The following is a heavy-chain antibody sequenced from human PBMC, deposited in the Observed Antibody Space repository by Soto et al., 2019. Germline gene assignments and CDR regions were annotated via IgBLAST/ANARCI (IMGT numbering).Heavy chain of an antibody. CDR3: AKMVTWDSSGYYQGGFDC. Sequence: EMHLVESGGGLVQPGRSLTISCAASGFTFEDYAMHWVRQAPGKGLEWVSGISWNSGKIIYADSVKGRCTISRDNAKNSLYLQMNRLRPEDTALYYCAKMVTWDSSGYYQGGFDCWGQGTLVTVSS. J-gene: IGHJ4*02. D-gene: IGHD3-22*01. CDR1: GFTFEDYA. CDR2: ISWNSGKI. V-gene: IGHV3-9*01.